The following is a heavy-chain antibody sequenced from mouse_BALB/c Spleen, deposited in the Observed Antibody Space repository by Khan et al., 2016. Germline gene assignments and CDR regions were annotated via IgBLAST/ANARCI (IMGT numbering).Heavy chain of an antibody. J-gene: IGHJ3*01. D-gene: IGHD2-4*01. V-gene: IGHV1-69*02. CDR3: TRVMITGGARFPY. CDR1: GYTFTNYW. CDR2: IYPSDSYT. Sequence: QVQLKESGAELVRPGASVKLSCEASGYTFTNYWIHWMKQRPGQGLEWIGNIYPSDSYTNYNQKFKDKATLTVDKSSSTAYMQLSSPTSEDSAVYYCTRVMITGGARFPYWGQGTLVTVSA.